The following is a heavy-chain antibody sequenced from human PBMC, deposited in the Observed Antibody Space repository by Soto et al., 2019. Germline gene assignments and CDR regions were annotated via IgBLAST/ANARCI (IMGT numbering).Heavy chain of an antibody. J-gene: IGHJ4*02. CDR1: GYTFTSYY. V-gene: IGHV1-2*02. Sequence: ASVKVSCKASGYTFTSYYIHWVRQAPGQGLEWMGWINPITGGANYAPKFQGRVTMTRDTSITTAYMELSRLRSDDTAVYYCARNYYDSSDRDYLDYWGQGTPVTVSS. D-gene: IGHD3-22*01. CDR3: ARNYYDSSDRDYLDY. CDR2: INPITGGA.